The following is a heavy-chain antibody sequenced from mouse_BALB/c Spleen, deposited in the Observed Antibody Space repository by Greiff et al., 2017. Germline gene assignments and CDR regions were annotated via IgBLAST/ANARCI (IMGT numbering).Heavy chain of an antibody. Sequence: VQLQESEPGLVAPSQSLSITCTVSGFSLTSYGVHWVRQPPGKGLEWLGVIWAGGSTNYNSALMSRLSISKDNSKSQVFLKMNSLQTDDTAMYYCARALYGNYYAMDYWGQGTSVTVSS. CDR2: IWAGGST. V-gene: IGHV2-9*02. CDR3: ARALYGNYYAMDY. D-gene: IGHD2-1*01. J-gene: IGHJ4*01. CDR1: GFSLTSYG.